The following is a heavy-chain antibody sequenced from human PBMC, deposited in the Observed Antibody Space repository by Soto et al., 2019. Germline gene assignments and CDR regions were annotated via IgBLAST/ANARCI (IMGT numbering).Heavy chain of an antibody. Sequence: SETLSLTCAVYGWSFSDYYWSWIRQPPGKGLEWIGEINHTGGTNYHPSLKSRVTISVDTSKKQLSLKLSSVTAADTAVYYCATHRENYYYYGMDVWGQGTTVTVS. CDR2: INHTGGT. J-gene: IGHJ6*02. CDR3: ATHRENYYYYGMDV. CDR1: GWSFSDYY. D-gene: IGHD3-10*01. V-gene: IGHV4-34*01.